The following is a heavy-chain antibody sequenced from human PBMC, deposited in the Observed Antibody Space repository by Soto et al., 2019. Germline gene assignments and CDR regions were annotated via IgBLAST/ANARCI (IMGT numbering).Heavy chain of an antibody. CDR3: ARDKAVRGVMIFWFDP. J-gene: IGHJ5*02. D-gene: IGHD3-10*01. CDR1: GGTFSSYT. V-gene: IGHV1-69*04. CDR2: IIPILGIA. Sequence: GASVKVSCKASGGTFSSYTISWVRQAPGQGLEWMGRIIPILGIANYAQKFQGRVTITADKSTSTAYMELSSLRSEDTAVYYCARDKAVRGVMIFWFDPWGQGTLVTVS.